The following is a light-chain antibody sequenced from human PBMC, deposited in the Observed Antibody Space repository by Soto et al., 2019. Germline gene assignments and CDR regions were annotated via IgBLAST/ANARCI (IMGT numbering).Light chain of an antibody. CDR1: SSNIGSNY. CDR2: RNN. J-gene: IGLJ3*02. Sequence: QSVLTQPPSASGTPGQRVTISCSGSSSNIGSNYVYWYQQLPGTAPKLLIYRNNQRPSGVPDRFSGSKSGTSASLAISGLRSEGDADYYCAAWDDSLSGWVFGGGTKLTLL. CDR3: AAWDDSLSGWV. V-gene: IGLV1-47*01.